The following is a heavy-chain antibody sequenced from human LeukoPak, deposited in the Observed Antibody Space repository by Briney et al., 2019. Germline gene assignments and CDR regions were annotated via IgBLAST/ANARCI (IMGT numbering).Heavy chain of an antibody. D-gene: IGHD3-3*01. Sequence: SETLSLTCTVSGGSVSSDYWSWVRQPPGKGLEWIGYIHYSGSTNYNASLKSRLTMSVDMSKNPFSLKLTSVTAAETAVYYCASRSSIWSGYQDTLYYFDSWGQGTLVTVSS. J-gene: IGHJ4*02. V-gene: IGHV4-59*02. CDR3: ASRSSIWSGYQDTLYYFDS. CDR1: GGSVSSDY. CDR2: IHYSGST.